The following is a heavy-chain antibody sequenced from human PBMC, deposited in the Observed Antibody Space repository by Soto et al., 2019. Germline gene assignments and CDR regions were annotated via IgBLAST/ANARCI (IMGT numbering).Heavy chain of an antibody. CDR1: GFTVSTNE. CDR2: MFSDGRT. D-gene: IGHD4-17*01. CDR3: AGNDFKIYGARAVFDF. Sequence: EVQLAESGGGLIQPGGSLRLSCAASGFTVSTNEMGWVRLAPGQGLECVSVMFSDGRTFYADSVKGRFTIARDNSTNTLYLQMNALRAEDKAVYYCAGNDFKIYGARAVFDFWGHGIQGTVSS. V-gene: IGHV3-53*01. J-gene: IGHJ4*01.